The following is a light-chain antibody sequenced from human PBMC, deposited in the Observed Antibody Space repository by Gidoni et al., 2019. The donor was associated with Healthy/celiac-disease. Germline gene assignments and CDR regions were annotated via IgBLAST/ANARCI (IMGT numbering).Light chain of an antibody. Sequence: DIQMTQSPSSLSASVGDRVTITCRASQSISSYLNWYQQKPGKAPKLLIYAASSLQSGVPSRFSGSGSGTDFTLSISSLQPEDFETDYCQQSYSTPYTFGQGTKLEIK. J-gene: IGKJ2*01. V-gene: IGKV1-39*01. CDR3: QQSYSTPYT. CDR2: AAS. CDR1: QSISSY.